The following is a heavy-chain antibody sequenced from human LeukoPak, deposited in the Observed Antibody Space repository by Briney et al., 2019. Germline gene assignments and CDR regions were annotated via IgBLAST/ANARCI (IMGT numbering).Heavy chain of an antibody. Sequence: GGSLRLSCAASGFTFSDYYMSWVRQAPGKGLECVSVIDNGGKTYYGDSVKGRFTISRDNSKNTVYLQMNSLRAEDTAVYYCAGDKTTSGYYEFDYWGQGTLVTVSS. J-gene: IGHJ4*02. D-gene: IGHD3-22*01. CDR3: AGDKTTSGYYEFDY. CDR2: IDNGGKT. CDR1: GFTFSDYY. V-gene: IGHV3-53*01.